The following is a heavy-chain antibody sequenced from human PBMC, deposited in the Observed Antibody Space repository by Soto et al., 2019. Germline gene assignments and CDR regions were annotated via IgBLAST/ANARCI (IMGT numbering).Heavy chain of an antibody. Sequence: GGSLRLSCAASGFTFSTHDMHWVRRATGKGLEWISAIDTAGGTYYQDSVNGRFTSSRENAKKSFYLQMNSLRAGDTAVYSCAREIDGSYCGADCPGGMDVWGQGTTVTVSS. J-gene: IGHJ6*02. CDR2: IDTAGGT. CDR3: AREIDGSYCGADCPGGMDV. V-gene: IGHV3-13*01. CDR1: GFTFSTHD. D-gene: IGHD2-21*02.